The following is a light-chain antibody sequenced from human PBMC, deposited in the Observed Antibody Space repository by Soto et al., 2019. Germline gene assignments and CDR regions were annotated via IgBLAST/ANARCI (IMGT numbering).Light chain of an antibody. V-gene: IGKV1-9*01. J-gene: IGKJ2*01. CDR1: YDISSS. CDR3: QQLNHYPYT. CDR2: DSS. Sequence: DIQLTQSPSFLSASVEDRVTISCRASYDISSSLAWYQQEPGKPPKLLIYDSSTFQTGDPSRFTGSGSGRKFTLTISGLQFGDFATYFCQQLNHYPYTFGQGTKLEI.